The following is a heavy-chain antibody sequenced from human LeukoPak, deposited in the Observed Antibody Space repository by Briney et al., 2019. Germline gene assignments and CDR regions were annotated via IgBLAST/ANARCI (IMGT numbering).Heavy chain of an antibody. D-gene: IGHD3-16*02. J-gene: IGHJ4*02. Sequence: SETLSLTCAVYGGSFSGYYWSWIRQPPGKGLEWIGEINHSGSTNYNPSLKSRVTISVGSSKNQFSLKLSSVTAADTAVYYCARAWYYDYVWGSYRGHFDYWGQGTLVTVSS. V-gene: IGHV4-34*01. CDR3: ARAWYYDYVWGSYRGHFDY. CDR1: GGSFSGYY. CDR2: INHSGST.